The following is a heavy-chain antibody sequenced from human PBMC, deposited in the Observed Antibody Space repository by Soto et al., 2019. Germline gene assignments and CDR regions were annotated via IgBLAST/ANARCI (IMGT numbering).Heavy chain of an antibody. CDR2: ISSSSSYI. CDR3: ASDDYYDSSGHSY. V-gene: IGHV3-21*01. CDR1: GFTFSSDS. Sequence: VVSLRLSGAASGFTFSSDSMNWVRQAPGKGLEWVSSISSSSSYIYYADSVKGRFTISRDNAKNSLYLQMNSLRAEDTAVYYCASDDYYDSSGHSYWGQGTLVTVS. D-gene: IGHD3-22*01. J-gene: IGHJ4*02.